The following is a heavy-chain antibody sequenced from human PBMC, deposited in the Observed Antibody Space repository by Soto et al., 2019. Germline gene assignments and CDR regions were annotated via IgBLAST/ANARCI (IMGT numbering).Heavy chain of an antibody. V-gene: IGHV4-39*01. CDR3: ARHSLALRKNNWFDP. CDR2: IFYLGSS. Sequence: SETLSLTCTVSGDSIISSDFYWGWVRQPPGKGLEWIGSIFYLGSSYYNPSLKSRVTMSVDTSKNQFSLRLRSVTAADTALYFCARHSLALRKNNWFDPWGQGIMVTVS. J-gene: IGHJ5*02. D-gene: IGHD3-3*02. CDR1: GDSIISSDFY.